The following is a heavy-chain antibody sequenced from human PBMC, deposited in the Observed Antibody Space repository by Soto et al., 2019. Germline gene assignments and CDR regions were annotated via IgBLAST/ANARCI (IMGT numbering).Heavy chain of an antibody. CDR2: ISYDGSNK. V-gene: IGHV3-30-3*01. CDR1: GFTFSSYA. CDR3: ARDSRVIWFGEPHYYYYYGMDV. D-gene: IGHD3-10*01. Sequence: GWSLRLSCAASGFTFSSYAMHWVRQAPGKGLEWVAVISYDGSNKYYADSVKGRFTISRDNSKNTLYLQMNSLRAEDTAVYYCARDSRVIWFGEPHYYYYYGMDVWGQGTTVTVSS. J-gene: IGHJ6*02.